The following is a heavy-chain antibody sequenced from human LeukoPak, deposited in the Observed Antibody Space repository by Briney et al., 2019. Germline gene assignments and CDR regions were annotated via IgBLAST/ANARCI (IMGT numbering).Heavy chain of an antibody. CDR2: IYYSGST. Sequence: SETLSLTCTVSGGSISSYYWSWIRQPPGKGLEWIGYIYYSGSTNYNPSLKSRVTISVDTSKNQFSLKLSSVTAADTAVYYCARHIDTAGANAVDIWGQGTLVTVSS. V-gene: IGHV4-59*08. D-gene: IGHD5-18*01. CDR1: GGSISSYY. CDR3: ARHIDTAGANAVDI. J-gene: IGHJ3*02.